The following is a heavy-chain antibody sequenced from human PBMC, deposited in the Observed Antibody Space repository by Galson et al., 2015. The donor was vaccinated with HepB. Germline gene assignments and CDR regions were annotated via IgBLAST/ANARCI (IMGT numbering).Heavy chain of an antibody. Sequence: VSCKASGYTFTSYGISWVRQAPGQGLEWMGWISAYNGNTNYAQKLQGRVTMTTDTSTSTAYVELRSLRSDDTAVYYCVRLAATVDYWGQGTLVTVSS. D-gene: IGHD6-25*01. CDR1: GYTFTSYG. V-gene: IGHV1-18*01. J-gene: IGHJ4*02. CDR3: VRLAATVDY. CDR2: ISAYNGNT.